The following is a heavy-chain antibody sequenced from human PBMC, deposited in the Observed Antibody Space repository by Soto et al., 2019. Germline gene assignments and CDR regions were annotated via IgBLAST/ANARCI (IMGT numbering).Heavy chain of an antibody. CDR2: ISYDGNYK. CDR1: GFTFSSYG. CDR3: GKVSTYYYDSTFDY. V-gene: IGHV3-30*18. J-gene: IGHJ4*02. Sequence: GGSLRLSCAASGFTFSSYGMHWVRQAPCKGLEWVAIISYDGNYKHHADSVKGRFTISRDNSKNTLYLQMNSLRAEDTAVYYCGKVSTYYYDSTFDYWGQGTLVTVSS. D-gene: IGHD3-22*01.